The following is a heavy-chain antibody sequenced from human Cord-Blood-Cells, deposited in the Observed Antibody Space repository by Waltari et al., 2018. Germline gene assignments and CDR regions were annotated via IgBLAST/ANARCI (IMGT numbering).Heavy chain of an antibody. CDR2: INHSGST. CDR1: GGSFSGYY. Sequence: QVQLQQWGAGLLKPSETLSLTCAVSGGSFSGYYWSWIRQPPGKGLAWIGEINHSGSTNYNPSLKSRVTISVDTSKNQFSLKLSSVTAADTAVYYCARHLRDSSGYYYDYYYYYYMDVWGKGTTVTVSS. V-gene: IGHV4-34*01. J-gene: IGHJ6*03. CDR3: ARHLRDSSGYYYDYYYYYYMDV. D-gene: IGHD3-22*01.